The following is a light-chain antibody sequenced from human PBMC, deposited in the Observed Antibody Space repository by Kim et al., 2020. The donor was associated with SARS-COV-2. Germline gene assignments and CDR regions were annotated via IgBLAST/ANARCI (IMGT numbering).Light chain of an antibody. V-gene: IGKV1-9*01. CDR1: QGISSY. CDR2: AAS. CDR3: QQLDSYPRT. J-gene: IGKJ2*01. Sequence: IQLTQSPSSLSASVGDRVTITCRASQGISSYLAWYQQKPGKAPKLLIYAASTLQSGVPSRFSGSVSGTDFTLTISSLQPEDFATYYCQQLDSYPRTFGQGTKLEL.